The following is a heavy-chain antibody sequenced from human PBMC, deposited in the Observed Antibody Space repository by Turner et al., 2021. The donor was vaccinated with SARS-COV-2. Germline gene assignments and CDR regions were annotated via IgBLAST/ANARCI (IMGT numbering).Heavy chain of an antibody. J-gene: IGHJ6*02. Sequence: EVQLVESGGGLVQPGRSLRLSCAASGFTFDDYAMHWVRQAPGKGREWVSGISWNSGSIGYADSVKGRFTISRDNAKNSLYLQMNSLRVEDTALYYCVKDLGYSSGGMDVWGQGTTVTVSS. CDR3: VKDLGYSSGGMDV. D-gene: IGHD6-19*01. V-gene: IGHV3-9*01. CDR1: GFTFDDYA. CDR2: ISWNSGSI.